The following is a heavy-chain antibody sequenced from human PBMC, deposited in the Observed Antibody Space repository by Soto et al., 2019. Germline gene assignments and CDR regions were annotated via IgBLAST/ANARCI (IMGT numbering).Heavy chain of an antibody. CDR2: IYYSGST. J-gene: IGHJ5*02. D-gene: IGHD3-10*01. CDR1: GGSISSSGYY. V-gene: IGHV4-39*01. Sequence: SETLSLTCTVSGGSISSSGYYWGWLRQPPGKGLEWIASIYYSGSTCYNPSLKSRVTIAAHTSKNQISLKLSSANAADTAVYYCARHIYYYLTWGQGTLVTVSS. CDR3: ARHIYYYLT.